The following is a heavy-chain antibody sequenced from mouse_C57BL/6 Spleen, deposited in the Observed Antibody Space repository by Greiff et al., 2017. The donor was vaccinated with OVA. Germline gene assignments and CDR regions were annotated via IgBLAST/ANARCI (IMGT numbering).Heavy chain of an antibody. D-gene: IGHD2-4*01. CDR3: AIYDYDGYFEV. J-gene: IGHJ1*03. V-gene: IGHV1-82*01. Sequence: QVQLKESGPELVKPGASVKISCKASGYAFSSSWMNWVKQRPGKGLEWIGRIYPGDGDTNYNGKFKGKATLTADKSSSTAYMQLSSLTSEDSAVYFCAIYDYDGYFEVWGTGTTVTVSS. CDR1: GYAFSSSW. CDR2: IYPGDGDT.